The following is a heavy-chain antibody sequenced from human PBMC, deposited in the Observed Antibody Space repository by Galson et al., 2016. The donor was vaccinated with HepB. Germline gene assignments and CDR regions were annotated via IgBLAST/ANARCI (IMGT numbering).Heavy chain of an antibody. D-gene: IGHD3-3*01. CDR3: ASARKVFGPFDP. V-gene: IGHV3-53*01. CDR2: IYSGGNT. Sequence: SLRLSCAASEFSVSTNFIHWVRQAPGKGLEWVSLIYSGGNTYHADSVKGRFTISRDNSKNTVHLQMNSLKDEGTAVYYCASARKVFGPFDPWGQGTLVTVSS. J-gene: IGHJ5*02. CDR1: EFSVSTNF.